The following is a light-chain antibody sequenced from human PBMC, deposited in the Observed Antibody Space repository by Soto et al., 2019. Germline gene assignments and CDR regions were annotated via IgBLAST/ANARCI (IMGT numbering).Light chain of an antibody. V-gene: IGKV1-5*03. CDR3: QQYNSYSWT. Sequence: DIQMTQSPSSLSASVVDRFTITFLASQSISSWLAWYQQKPGKAPKLLISQASSLESGVPSRFSGSGSETEFTLTISGLQPDDFASYYCQQYNSYSWTFGQGTKVDIK. J-gene: IGKJ1*01. CDR2: QAS. CDR1: QSISSW.